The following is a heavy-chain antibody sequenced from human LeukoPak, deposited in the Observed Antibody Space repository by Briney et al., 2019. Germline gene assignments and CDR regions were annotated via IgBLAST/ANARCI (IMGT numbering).Heavy chain of an antibody. Sequence: GGSLRLSCVISGFTVSNNYMSWVRQAPRKGLEWVSLIYSGGSTYYADSVKGRFTISRDNFKNTLYLQMNSLRAEDTAVYYCAKDDSGYSSGWYYFDYWGQGTLVTVSS. J-gene: IGHJ4*02. V-gene: IGHV3-53*01. CDR3: AKDDSGYSSGWYYFDY. D-gene: IGHD6-19*01. CDR2: IYSGGST. CDR1: GFTVSNNY.